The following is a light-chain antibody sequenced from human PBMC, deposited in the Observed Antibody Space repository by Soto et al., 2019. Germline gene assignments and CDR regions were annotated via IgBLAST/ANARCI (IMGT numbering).Light chain of an antibody. J-gene: IGKJ1*01. CDR3: QQYGSSPQT. V-gene: IGKV3-20*01. CDR1: QSVRSSY. Sequence: EVELTQSPGTLSLSPGERATLSCRASQSVRSSYLAWYQQKPGQAPRLLIYGASSRATGIPDRFSGSGSGTDFTLTISRLEPEDFAVYYCQQYGSSPQTFGQGTKVDIK. CDR2: GAS.